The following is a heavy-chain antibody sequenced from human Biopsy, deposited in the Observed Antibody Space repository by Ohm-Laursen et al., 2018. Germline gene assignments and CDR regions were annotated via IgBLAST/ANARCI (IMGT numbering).Heavy chain of an antibody. CDR1: GFTFSSSA. J-gene: IGHJ6*02. CDR3: AATSTLYYYCCAMDV. Sequence: SSVKVSCKASGFTFSSSAVQWVRQARGQRLEWIGWIVVGSGHTNYAQKFQERVTITRDMSTSTAYMELTILRSEDTAVYYCAATSTLYYYCCAMDVWDQGTTITVSS. V-gene: IGHV1-58*01. CDR2: IVVGSGHT.